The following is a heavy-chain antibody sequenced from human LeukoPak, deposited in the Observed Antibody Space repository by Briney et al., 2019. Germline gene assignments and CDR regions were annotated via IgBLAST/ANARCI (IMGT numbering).Heavy chain of an antibody. V-gene: IGHV4-59*01. CDR3: ARWGGKQVNAFDI. CDR2: IDYSGSA. J-gene: IGHJ3*02. Sequence: SETLSLTCTVSGVSISDYYWNWIRQPPGKGLEWIGYIDYSGSATYNPSVKSRVTMLMDTSKNQFSLKLTSVTAADTAAYYCARWGGKQVNAFDIWGQGTMVTVSS. CDR1: GVSISDYY. D-gene: IGHD3-16*01.